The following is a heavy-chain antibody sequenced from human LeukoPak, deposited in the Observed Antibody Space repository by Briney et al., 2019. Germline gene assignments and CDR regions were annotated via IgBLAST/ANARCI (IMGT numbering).Heavy chain of an antibody. CDR3: ARADYSNYNFDY. CDR1: GGTFSSYA. J-gene: IGHJ4*02. Sequence: ASVKVSCKASGGTFSSYAISWVRQAPGQGLEWMGGIIPIFGTANYAQKFQGRVTMTRDTSTSTVYMELSSLRSEDTAVYYCARADYSNYNFDYWGQGTLVTVSS. V-gene: IGHV1-69*05. D-gene: IGHD4-11*01. CDR2: IIPIFGTA.